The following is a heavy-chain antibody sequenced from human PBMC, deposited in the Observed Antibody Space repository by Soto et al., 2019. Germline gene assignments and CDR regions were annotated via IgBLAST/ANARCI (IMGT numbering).Heavy chain of an antibody. CDR2: INAGNGNT. D-gene: IGHD6-19*01. CDR1: GYTFTSYA. J-gene: IGHJ4*02. CDR3: AREGSGWFDY. Sequence: ASVKVSCKASGYTFTSYAMHWVRQAPGQRLEWMGWINAGNGNTKYSQKLQGRVTMTTDTSTSTAYMELRSLRSDDTAVYYCAREGSGWFDYWGQGTLVTVSS. V-gene: IGHV1-3*01.